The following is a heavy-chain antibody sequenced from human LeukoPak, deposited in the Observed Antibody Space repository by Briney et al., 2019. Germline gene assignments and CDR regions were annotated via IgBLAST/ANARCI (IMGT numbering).Heavy chain of an antibody. CDR2: INPNSGGT. CDR3: ARGDYSSGWYNYYYYYMDV. J-gene: IGHJ6*03. Sequence: ASVKVSCKASGYTFTGYYMHWVRQAPGQGLEWMGWINPNSGGTNYAQKFQGRVTMTRDTSISTAYMELSRLRSDDTAVYYCARGDYSSGWYNYYYYYMDVWGKGTTVTVSS. CDR1: GYTFTGYY. D-gene: IGHD6-19*01. V-gene: IGHV1-2*02.